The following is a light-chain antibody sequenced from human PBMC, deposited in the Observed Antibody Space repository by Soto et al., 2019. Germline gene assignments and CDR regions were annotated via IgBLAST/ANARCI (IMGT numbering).Light chain of an antibody. V-gene: IGKV1-39*01. J-gene: IGKJ3*01. CDR2: VAS. CDR3: QQSFTTPFT. Sequence: DIQMTQSPSSLSASVGDRVTITCRASQTIGTYLNWYQQTPGKAPKLLIYVASSLQSGVPSRFSGRGSGTDFTLTISSLQPEDFAPYYCQQSFTTPFTFGPGNKVDIK. CDR1: QTIGTY.